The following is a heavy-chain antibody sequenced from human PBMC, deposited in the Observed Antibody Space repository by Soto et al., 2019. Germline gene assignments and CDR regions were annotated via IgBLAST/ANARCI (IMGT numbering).Heavy chain of an antibody. CDR1: GYNFISYW. CDR3: ARQAYFGSGTYYSDY. CDR2: IYPGDSDA. V-gene: IGHV5-51*01. Sequence: RESLKISCKASGYNFISYWIAWVRQMPGKGLEWMGIIYPGDSDATYSPSFEGQVTFSVDKSITTAYLQWISLKASDTAMYYCARQAYFGSGTYYSDYWGQGTQVTVS. D-gene: IGHD3-10*01. J-gene: IGHJ4*02.